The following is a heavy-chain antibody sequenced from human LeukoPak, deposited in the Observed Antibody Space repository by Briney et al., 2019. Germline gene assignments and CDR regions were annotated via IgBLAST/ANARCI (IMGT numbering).Heavy chain of an antibody. CDR2: IKQDGSEK. CDR1: GFTFSSYW. CDR3: ARDRGHSGSYYVLLDY. J-gene: IGHJ4*02. D-gene: IGHD1-26*01. Sequence: GGSLRLSCAASGFTFSSYWMSWVRQAPGKGREWVANIKQDGSEKYYVDSVKGRFTISRDNAKNSLYLQMNSLRAEDTAVYYCARDRGHSGSYYVLLDYWGQGTLVTVSS. V-gene: IGHV3-7*01.